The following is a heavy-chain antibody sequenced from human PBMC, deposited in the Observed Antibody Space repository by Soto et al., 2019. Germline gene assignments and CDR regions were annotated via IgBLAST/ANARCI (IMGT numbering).Heavy chain of an antibody. V-gene: IGHV1-69*06. CDR2: IIPIFGTA. Sequence: SVKVSCKASGGTFSSYAISWVRQAPGQGLEWVGGIIPIFGTANYAQKFQGRVTITADKSTSTAYMELSSLRSEDTAVYYCARGVNRPSSGWYASGPDDWGQGTMVTVSS. CDR3: ARGVNRPSSGWYASGPDD. D-gene: IGHD6-19*01. CDR1: GGTFSSYA. J-gene: IGHJ4*02.